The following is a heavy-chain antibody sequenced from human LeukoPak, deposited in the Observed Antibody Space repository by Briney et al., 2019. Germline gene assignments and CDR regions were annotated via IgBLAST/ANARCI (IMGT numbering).Heavy chain of an antibody. Sequence: PSETLSLTCTVSGGSISSYYWSWIRQPPGKGLEWIGYIYYSGSTNYNPSLKSRVTISVDTSKNQFSLKLSSVTAADTAVYYWARWFGFEEYQRPPYYYYYVMEVWGQGTTVTVSS. CDR1: GGSISSYY. J-gene: IGHJ6*02. CDR3: ARWFGFEEYQRPPYYYYYVMEV. CDR2: IYYSGST. D-gene: IGHD2-2*01. V-gene: IGHV4-59*01.